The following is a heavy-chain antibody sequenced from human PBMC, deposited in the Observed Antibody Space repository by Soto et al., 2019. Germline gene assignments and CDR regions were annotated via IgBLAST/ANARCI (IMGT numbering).Heavy chain of an antibody. CDR2: IKQDGSEK. J-gene: IGHJ6*03. D-gene: IGHD3-3*01. Sequence: GGSLRLSCAASGFTFSSYWMSWVRQAPGKGLEWVANIKQDGSEKYYVDSVKGRFAISRDNAKNSLYLQMNSLRAEDTAVYYCAREESRYDFWSGYYTSHYYYMDVWGKGTTVTVSS. CDR1: GFTFSSYW. CDR3: AREESRYDFWSGYYTSHYYYMDV. V-gene: IGHV3-7*01.